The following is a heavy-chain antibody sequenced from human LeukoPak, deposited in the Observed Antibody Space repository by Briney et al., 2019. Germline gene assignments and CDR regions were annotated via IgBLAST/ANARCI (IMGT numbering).Heavy chain of an antibody. CDR1: GGSIGSSSYY. Sequence: PSETLSLTCTVSGGSIGSSSYYWGWIRQPPGKGLEWIGSIYYSGSTYYNPSLKSRVTISVDTSKNQFSLKLSSVTAADTAVYYCRHYYYYYMDVWGKGTTVTVSS. V-gene: IGHV4-39*01. CDR2: IYYSGST. CDR3: RHYYYYYMDV. J-gene: IGHJ6*03.